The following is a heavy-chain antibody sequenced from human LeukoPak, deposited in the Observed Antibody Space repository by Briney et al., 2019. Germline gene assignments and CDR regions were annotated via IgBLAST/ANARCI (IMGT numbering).Heavy chain of an antibody. CDR3: ARLTFYYDGSGYYFDY. D-gene: IGHD3-22*01. CDR1: GASISSTSYY. Sequence: SETLSLTCTVSGASISSTSYYWGWIRQPPEKGLQWIGSIHYGGSAYYNPSLKSRITISVDTSKNQFSLKLSSVTATDTAVYYCARLTFYYDGSGYYFDYWGQGTLVTVFS. CDR2: IHYGGSA. V-gene: IGHV4-39*01. J-gene: IGHJ4*02.